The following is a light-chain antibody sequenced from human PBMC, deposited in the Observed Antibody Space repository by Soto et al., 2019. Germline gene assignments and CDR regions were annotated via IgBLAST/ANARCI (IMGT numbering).Light chain of an antibody. CDR2: GAS. CDR3: QQYGSSRT. J-gene: IGKJ1*01. V-gene: IGKV3-20*01. Sequence: SLGTLSLYKRERATLSCRASQSVSSSYLAWYQQKPGQAPRLLIYGASSRATGIPDRFSGSGSGTDFTLTISRLEPEDFAVYYCQQYGSSRTFGQG. CDR1: QSVSSSY.